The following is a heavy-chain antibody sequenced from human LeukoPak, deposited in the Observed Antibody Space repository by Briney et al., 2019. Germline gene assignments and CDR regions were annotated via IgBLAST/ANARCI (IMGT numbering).Heavy chain of an antibody. Sequence: GGSLRLSCAASGFTLSSYTMNWVRQAPGKGLEWAPPISRSSSYIYYAASVKGRFTISRDNAKNSLYLQMNSLRAEDTAVYYCARVRGIAAAAPFDYWGQGTLVTVSS. CDR2: ISRSSSYI. J-gene: IGHJ4*02. D-gene: IGHD6-13*01. CDR1: GFTLSSYT. V-gene: IGHV3-21*01. CDR3: ARVRGIAAAAPFDY.